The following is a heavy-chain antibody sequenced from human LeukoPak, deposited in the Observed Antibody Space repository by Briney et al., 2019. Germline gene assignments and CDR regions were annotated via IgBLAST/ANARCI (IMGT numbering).Heavy chain of an antibody. D-gene: IGHD7-27*01. CDR3: AGCGDSDS. CDR1: GGSVSSGSYY. V-gene: IGHV4-61*01. J-gene: IGHJ4*02. Sequence: SETLSLTCTVSGGSVSSGSYYWSWIRQPPGKGLEWIGYIYYSGSTNYNPSLKSRVTISVDTSKNQFSLKLSSVTAADTAVYYCAGCGDSDSWGRGTLVTVSS. CDR2: IYYSGST.